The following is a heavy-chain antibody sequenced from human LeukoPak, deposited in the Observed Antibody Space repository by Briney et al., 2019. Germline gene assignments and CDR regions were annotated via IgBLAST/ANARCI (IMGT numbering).Heavy chain of an antibody. CDR2: IYYSGST. D-gene: IGHD6-19*01. CDR3: ARVYSGWLDY. J-gene: IGHJ4*02. Sequence: SETLSLTCTVSGGSISSYYWSWIRQPPGKGLEWIGYIYYSGSTNYNPSLKSRVTISVDTSKNQFSLKLSSVTAADTAVSYCARVYSGWLDYWGQGTLVTVSS. CDR1: GGSISSYY. V-gene: IGHV4-59*01.